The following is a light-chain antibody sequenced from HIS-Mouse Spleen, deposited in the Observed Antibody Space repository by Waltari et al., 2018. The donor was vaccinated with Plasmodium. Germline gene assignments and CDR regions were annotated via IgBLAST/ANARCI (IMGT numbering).Light chain of an antibody. J-gene: IGKJ1*01. V-gene: IGKV3-15*01. CDR3: QQYNNWPRGT. CDR1: QSVSSN. Sequence: EIVMTQSPATLSVSPGERATLPCRASQSVSSNLAWYQQKPGQAPRLLIYGASTRAPGIPARFSGSGSETEFTLTISSMQSEDFAVYYCQQYNNWPRGTFGQGTKVEIK. CDR2: GAS.